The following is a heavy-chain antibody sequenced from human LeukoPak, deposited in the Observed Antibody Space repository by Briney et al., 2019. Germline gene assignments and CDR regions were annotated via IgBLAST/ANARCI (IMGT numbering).Heavy chain of an antibody. CDR3: AREGAEEWLAAAFDY. CDR2: INPNSGDT. V-gene: IGHV1-2*02. Sequence: ASVNVSCKASGYTFTGYYMHWVRQAPGQGLEWMGWINPNSGDTNYAQKFQGRVTMTRDTSISTAYMELSRLRSDDTAVYYCAREGAEEWLAAAFDYWGQGTLVTVSS. D-gene: IGHD6-19*01. CDR1: GYTFTGYY. J-gene: IGHJ4*02.